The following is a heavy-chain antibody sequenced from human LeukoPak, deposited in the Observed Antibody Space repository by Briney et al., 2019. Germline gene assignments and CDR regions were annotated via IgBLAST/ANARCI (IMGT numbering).Heavy chain of an antibody. D-gene: IGHD6-13*01. CDR3: ARGVYIAAAQYGY. Sequence: SETLSLTCSVSGGTIRSYYWSWIRQPPGKGLEWIGYISYSGSTKYNPSLESRVTISVDTSKSQFSLKLRSVTAADTAVYYCARGVYIAAAQYGYWGQGTLVTVSS. J-gene: IGHJ4*02. CDR1: GGTIRSYY. V-gene: IGHV4-59*01. CDR2: ISYSGST.